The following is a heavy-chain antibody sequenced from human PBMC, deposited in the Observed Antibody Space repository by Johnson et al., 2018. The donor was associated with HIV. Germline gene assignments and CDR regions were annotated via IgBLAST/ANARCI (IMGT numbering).Heavy chain of an antibody. Sequence: EKLVESGGSVIRPGGSLRLSCVGTGFTFENYGMSWVRLAPGKGLQWVSGINWNGDTTTYADSVKGRFTVSRDNAKRSLYLQLSNIRAEYTALYYWATLTVGSRAFDLGGQGTLVTVSS. J-gene: IGHJ3*01. CDR2: INWNGDTT. CDR3: ATLTVGSRAFDL. D-gene: IGHD4-23*01. CDR1: GFTFENYG. V-gene: IGHV3-20*04.